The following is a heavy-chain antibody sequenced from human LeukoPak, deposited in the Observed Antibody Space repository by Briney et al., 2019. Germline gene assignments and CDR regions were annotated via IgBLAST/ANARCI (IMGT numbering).Heavy chain of an antibody. CDR2: MSGGGGYT. CDR1: GFTLRSYA. J-gene: IGHJ6*03. D-gene: IGHD6-13*01. Sequence: GGSLRLSCAASGFTLRSYAMGWLRQAPGKGLEWVSAMSGGGGYTYYADSVKGRFTMSREDSKNTLDLQMNSLRAEDTAVYYCARDQSEQQKRRTYYYYMDVWGKGTTVTVSS. V-gene: IGHV3-23*01. CDR3: ARDQSEQQKRRTYYYYMDV.